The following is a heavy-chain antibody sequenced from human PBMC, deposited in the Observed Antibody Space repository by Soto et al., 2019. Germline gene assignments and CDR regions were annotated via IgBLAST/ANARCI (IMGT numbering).Heavy chain of an antibody. V-gene: IGHV3-30*18. D-gene: IGHD3-3*01. CDR2: ISYDGSNK. Sequence: GGSLRLSCAASGFTVSSYGMHWVRQAPGKGLEWVAVISYDGSNKYYADSVKGRFTISRDNSKNTLYLQMNSLRAEDTAVYYCAKETYYDFWSGYYSPYGMDVGGQGTTVTVSS. CDR1: GFTVSSYG. CDR3: AKETYYDFWSGYYSPYGMDV. J-gene: IGHJ6*02.